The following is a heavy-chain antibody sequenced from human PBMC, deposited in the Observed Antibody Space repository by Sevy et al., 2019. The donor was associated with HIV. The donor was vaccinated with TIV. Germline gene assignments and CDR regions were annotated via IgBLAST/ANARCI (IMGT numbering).Heavy chain of an antibody. J-gene: IGHJ4*02. Sequence: GGSLRLSCAASGFTFDDYTMHWVRQAPGKGLEWVSLISWHGGSTYYADSMKGRFTISRDNSKNSLYLQMNSLRTEDTAVYYCAKPLTTGTTGVGYWGQGTLVTVSS. CDR2: ISWHGGST. D-gene: IGHD1-1*01. V-gene: IGHV3-43*01. CDR1: GFTFDDYT. CDR3: AKPLTTGTTGVGY.